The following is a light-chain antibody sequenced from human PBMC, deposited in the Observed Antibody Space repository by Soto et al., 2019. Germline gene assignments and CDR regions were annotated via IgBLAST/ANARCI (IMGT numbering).Light chain of an antibody. V-gene: IGKV1-39*01. Sequence: EIQVTQSPTSLSASVGERITITCRASRSIGNNLNWYQQRPGKAPQLLIYAASSLQSGVPSRFSGSSFGTDFTLTINGLQPEDFATYYCQQSFSPHIAFGQGTRLE. J-gene: IGKJ5*01. CDR1: RSIGNN. CDR2: AAS. CDR3: QQSFSPHIA.